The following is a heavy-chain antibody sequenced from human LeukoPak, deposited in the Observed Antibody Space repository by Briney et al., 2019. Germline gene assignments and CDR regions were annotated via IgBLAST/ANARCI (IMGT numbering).Heavy chain of an antibody. CDR1: GFTFSSYG. V-gene: IGHV3-33*01. J-gene: IGHJ4*02. CDR2: IWYDGSNK. Sequence: GGSLRLSCAASGFTFSSYGMHWVRQAPGKGLEWVAVIWYDGSNKYYADSVKGRFTISRDNSKNTLYLQMNSLRAEDTAVYYCARAPNLYSSSDYWGQGTLVTVSS. CDR3: ARAPNLYSSSDY. D-gene: IGHD6-6*01.